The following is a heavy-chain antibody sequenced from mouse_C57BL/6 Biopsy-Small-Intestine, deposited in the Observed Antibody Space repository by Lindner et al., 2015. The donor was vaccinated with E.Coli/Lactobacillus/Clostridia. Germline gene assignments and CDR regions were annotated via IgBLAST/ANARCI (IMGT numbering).Heavy chain of an antibody. D-gene: IGHD2-5*01. V-gene: IGHV1-81*01. CDR3: ARSLSNYMGYYFDY. CDR1: GYTFTSYG. J-gene: IGHJ2*01. Sequence: VQLQESGAELARPGTSLNLSCKASGYTFTSYGISWVKQRTGQGLEWIGEIYPRSGNTYYNENFKGKASLTADESSNTAYMDLRSLTSADSAVYFCARSLSNYMGYYFDYWGQGTTLTVSS. CDR2: IYPRSGNT.